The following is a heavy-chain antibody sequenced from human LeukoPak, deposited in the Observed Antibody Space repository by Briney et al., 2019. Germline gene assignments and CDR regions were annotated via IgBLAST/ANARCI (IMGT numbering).Heavy chain of an antibody. CDR2: INHSGST. V-gene: IGHV4-34*01. J-gene: IGHJ4*02. CDR1: GGSFSGYY. Sequence: SETLSLTCAVYGGSFSGYYWSWIRQPPGKGLEWIGEINHSGSTNYNPSLKSRVTISVDTSKNQFSLKLSSVTAADTAVYYCADSTALGTPFDNWGQGTLVTVSS. CDR3: ADSTALGTPFDN. D-gene: IGHD5-18*01.